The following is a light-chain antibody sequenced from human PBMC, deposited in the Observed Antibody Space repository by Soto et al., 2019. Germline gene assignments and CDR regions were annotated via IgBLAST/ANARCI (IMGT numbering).Light chain of an antibody. CDR3: GSYTSATNV. Sequence: QSVLTQPASVSGSPGQSITISCTGTSSDLGNYNYVSWYQQHPGTAPKLILYEVTNRPSGVSDRFSGSKSGNTASLSISGLQTEDEADYYCGSYTSATNVFGTGTKVSVL. V-gene: IGLV2-14*01. CDR1: SSDLGNYNY. J-gene: IGLJ1*01. CDR2: EVT.